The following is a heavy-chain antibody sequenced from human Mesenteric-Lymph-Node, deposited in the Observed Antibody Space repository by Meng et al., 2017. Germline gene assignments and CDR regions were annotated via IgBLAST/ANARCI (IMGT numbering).Heavy chain of an antibody. CDR1: GYTFTTYA. CDR2: INAGNGNT. D-gene: IGHD4-17*01. J-gene: IGHJ4*02. V-gene: IGHV1-3*01. CDR3: ASLNRATVTTVGDNYFDY. Sequence: ASAKVSCKASGYTFTTYAIHWVRQAPGHGLEWMGSINAGNGNTKYSQKFQGRITITRDTSASTAYMELSSLRSEDTAVYYCASLNRATVTTVGDNYFDYWGQGTLVTVSS.